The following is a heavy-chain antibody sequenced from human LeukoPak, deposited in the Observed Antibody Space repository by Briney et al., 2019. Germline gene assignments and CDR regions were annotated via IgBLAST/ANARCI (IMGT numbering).Heavy chain of an antibody. J-gene: IGHJ4*02. V-gene: IGHV4-39*01. CDR2: IYYSGST. D-gene: IGHD2-15*01. CDR1: GGSTSSSSYY. Sequence: SETLSLTCTVSGGSTSSSSYYWGWIRQPPGKGLEWIGSIYYSGSTYYNPSLKSRVTISVDTSKNQFSLKLSSVTAADTAVYYCARQGSGPLDYWGQGTLVTVSS. CDR3: ARQGSGPLDY.